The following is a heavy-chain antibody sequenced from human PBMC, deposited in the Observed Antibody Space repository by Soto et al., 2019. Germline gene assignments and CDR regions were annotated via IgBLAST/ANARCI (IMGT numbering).Heavy chain of an antibody. CDR2: MNPNTGNS. CDR1: GYTFTSYD. D-gene: IGHD1-1*01. J-gene: IGHJ4*02. V-gene: IGHV1-8*01. Sequence: GASVKVSCKASGYTFTSYDIYWVRQATGQGLGWMGWMNPNTGNSGYAQKFRGRVTMTSDTSISTAHMELSSLRSEDTAVYYCARRAETNGWNGFGADKYYFDFWGQGTLVTVSS. CDR3: ARRAETNGWNGFGADKYYFDF.